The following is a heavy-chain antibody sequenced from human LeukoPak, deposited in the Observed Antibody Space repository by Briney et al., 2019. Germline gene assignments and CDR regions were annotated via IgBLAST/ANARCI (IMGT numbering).Heavy chain of an antibody. CDR1: GFPLSNHW. Sequence: PGGSLRLSCAASGFPLSNHWMTWVRQAPGKGLEWVANINDDRSEKYYAESVKGRFTISRDNAKNSLYLQMNSLRVEDTAEYYCARHGYNYGWDPWGQGTLVSVSS. CDR2: INDDRSEK. V-gene: IGHV3-7*01. CDR3: ARHGYNYGWDP. D-gene: IGHD5-18*01. J-gene: IGHJ5*02.